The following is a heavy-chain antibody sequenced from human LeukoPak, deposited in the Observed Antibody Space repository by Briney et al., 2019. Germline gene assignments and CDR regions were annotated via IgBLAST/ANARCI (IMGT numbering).Heavy chain of an antibody. CDR3: ARDYYDRSGYSPDQNDY. Sequence: ASVKVSCKASGYTFTGYYMHWVRQAPGQGLEWMGWINPNSGGTNYAQKFQGRVTMTRDTSISTAYMELSRLRSDDTAVYYCARDYYDRSGYSPDQNDYWGQGTLVTVSS. CDR2: INPNSGGT. D-gene: IGHD3-22*01. J-gene: IGHJ4*02. CDR1: GYTFTGYY. V-gene: IGHV1-2*02.